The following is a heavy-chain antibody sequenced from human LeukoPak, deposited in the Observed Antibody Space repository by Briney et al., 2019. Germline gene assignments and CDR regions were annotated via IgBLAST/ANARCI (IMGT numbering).Heavy chain of an antibody. J-gene: IGHJ4*02. CDR3: AKDPSLSVDY. CDR1: GFPFSSYG. Sequence: GSLRLSFAASGFPFSSYGMHWVRPAPGKGVEWVAVIWYDGSNKYYADSVKGRFTISRDNSKNTVYLQMNSLRAEDTAVYYCAKDPSLSVDYCGQGTLVTVSS. D-gene: IGHD3-10*01. CDR2: IWYDGSNK. V-gene: IGHV3-33*06.